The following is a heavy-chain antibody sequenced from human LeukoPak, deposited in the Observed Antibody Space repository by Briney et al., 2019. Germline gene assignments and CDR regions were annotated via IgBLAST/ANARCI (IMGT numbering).Heavy chain of an antibody. J-gene: IGHJ5*02. Sequence: GGSLRLSCAASGFTFSSYAMSWVRQAPGKGLEWVSGISGGGGSTYYADSVKGRFTISRDNSKNTLYLQMNSLRAEDTAVYYCAKDGAEVVVVANDWFDPWGQGTQVTVSS. D-gene: IGHD2-2*01. V-gene: IGHV3-23*01. CDR2: ISGGGGST. CDR3: AKDGAEVVVVANDWFDP. CDR1: GFTFSSYA.